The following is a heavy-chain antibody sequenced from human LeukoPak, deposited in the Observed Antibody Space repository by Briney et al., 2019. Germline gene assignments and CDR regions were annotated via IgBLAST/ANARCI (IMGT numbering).Heavy chain of an antibody. CDR1: GFNFRSYG. J-gene: IGHJ4*02. CDR3: GKDFYDSSGYTDY. D-gene: IGHD3-22*01. CDR2: IVDSGGST. V-gene: IGHV3-23*01. Sequence: PGGSLRLSCAASGFNFRSYGMSWVRQAPGKGLEWVSGIVDSGGSTYYADSVKGRFTISRDNPKNTLYLQMNSLRAEDTAIYYCGKDFYDSSGYTDYWGQGTLVTVSS.